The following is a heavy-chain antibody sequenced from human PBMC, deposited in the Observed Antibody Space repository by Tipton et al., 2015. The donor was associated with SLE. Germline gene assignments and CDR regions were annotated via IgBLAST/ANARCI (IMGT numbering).Heavy chain of an antibody. Sequence: TLSLTCAVSGYSISSGYSWGWIRQPLPGKGLGWIGTIDHSENTDYNPSLKSRVTISLDTSKNQFSLKLSSVTAADTAVYYCAVTYYYGAGSYSAFDYWGQGTLVTVSS. CDR1: GYSISSGYS. J-gene: IGHJ4*02. CDR2: IDHSENT. D-gene: IGHD3-10*01. V-gene: IGHV4-38-2*01. CDR3: AVTYYYGAGSYSAFDY.